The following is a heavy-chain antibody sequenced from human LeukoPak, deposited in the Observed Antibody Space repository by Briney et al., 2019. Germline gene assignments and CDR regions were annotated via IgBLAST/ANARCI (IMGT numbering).Heavy chain of an antibody. J-gene: IGHJ4*02. V-gene: IGHV4-39*07. D-gene: IGHD5-18*01. CDR3: ARDYQGGYGDKTVDY. CDR1: GDSISRSRHF. Sequence: PSETLSLTCNVSGDSISRSRHFWAWIRQSPGRGLEWIGYIYNSGSTYYNPSLKSRVTISVDTSKNQFSLRLSSVTAADTAVYYCARDYQGGYGDKTVDYWGQGTLVAVSS. CDR2: IYNSGST.